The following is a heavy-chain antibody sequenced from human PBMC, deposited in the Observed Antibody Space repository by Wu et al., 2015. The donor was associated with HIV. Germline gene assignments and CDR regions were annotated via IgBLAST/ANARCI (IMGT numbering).Heavy chain of an antibody. CDR1: GYTFSAHY. V-gene: IGHV1-2*02. CDR2: INPATGDT. J-gene: IGHJ6*03. CDR3: ARDWQFQVTFGDFYMDI. Sequence: QAQMVQSGTEVKKSGASLKISCMTAGYTFSAHYIHWVRQAPGQGLEWMGWINPATGDTKFVQTFQGRLAMTRDTTTDTVNLILASVKPNDTATYYCARDWQFQVTFGDFYMDIWGNGTTVIVS. D-gene: IGHD3-3*01.